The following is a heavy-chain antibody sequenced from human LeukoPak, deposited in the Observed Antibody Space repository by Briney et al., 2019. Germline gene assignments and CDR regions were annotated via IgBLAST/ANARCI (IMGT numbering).Heavy chain of an antibody. J-gene: IGHJ3*02. CDR3: ARHSRSGYSGYENAFDI. D-gene: IGHD5-12*01. V-gene: IGHV4-39*01. Sequence: SETLSLTCTVSGGSISSSSYYWDWFRQPPGKVLEWIGSIYYSGSTYYNPSLKSRVTISVDTSKNQFFLKLSSVTAADTAVYYCARHSRSGYSGYENAFDIWGQGTMVTVSS. CDR1: GGSISSSSYY. CDR2: IYYSGST.